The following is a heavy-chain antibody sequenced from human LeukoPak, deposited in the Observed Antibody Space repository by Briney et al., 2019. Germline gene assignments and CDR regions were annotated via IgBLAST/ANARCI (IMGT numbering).Heavy chain of an antibody. CDR2: ISWNSGSI. D-gene: IGHD1-26*01. V-gene: IGHV3-9*01. J-gene: IGHJ4*02. Sequence: GGSLRLSCAASGFTFDDYAMHWVRQAPGKGLEWVSGISWNSGSIGYADSVKGRFTISRDNAKNALYLQVNSLRAEDTALYYCAKDMGGSYRWYYFDYWGQGTLVTVSS. CDR1: GFTFDDYA. CDR3: AKDMGGSYRWYYFDY.